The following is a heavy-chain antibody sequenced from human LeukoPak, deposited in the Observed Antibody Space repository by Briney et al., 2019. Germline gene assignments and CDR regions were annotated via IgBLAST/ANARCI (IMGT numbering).Heavy chain of an antibody. V-gene: IGHV3-23*01. CDR2: ISGSGVTT. Sequence: GGSLRLSCAASGFTFTSYAMSWVRQAPGKGLEWVSAISGSGVTTHYAGSVKGRFSISRDNSKNTLYLQMNSLRAEDTALYYCAKKVVVGATSPYSDFQDWGQGTLVTVSS. D-gene: IGHD1-26*01. J-gene: IGHJ1*01. CDR1: GFTFTSYA. CDR3: AKKVVVGATSPYSDFQD.